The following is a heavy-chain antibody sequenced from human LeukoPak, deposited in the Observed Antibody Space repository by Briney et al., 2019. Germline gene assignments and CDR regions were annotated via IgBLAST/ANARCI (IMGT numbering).Heavy chain of an antibody. CDR3: AKSSGSYIFYFDY. CDR1: GFTVSSNY. D-gene: IGHD1-26*01. Sequence: GGSLRLSCAASGFTVSSNYMSWVRQAPGKGLEWVSVIYSGGSTYYADSVKGRFTISRDNSKNTLYLQMNSLRAGDTAVYYCAKSSGSYIFYFDYWGQDTLVTVSS. V-gene: IGHV3-53*01. CDR2: IYSGGST. J-gene: IGHJ4*02.